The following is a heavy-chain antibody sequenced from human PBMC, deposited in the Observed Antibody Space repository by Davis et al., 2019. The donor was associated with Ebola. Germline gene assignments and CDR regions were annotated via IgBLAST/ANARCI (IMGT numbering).Heavy chain of an antibody. CDR2: ISSSGSAI. Sequence: GESLKISCAASGFTFSDYYMSWIRQAPGKGLEWVSYISSSGSAIFYADSVKGRFTISRDDAKNMLYLQMNSLRDEDTGVYYCARDGDDAVDLDYWGQGTQVTVSS. V-gene: IGHV3-11*04. CDR3: ARDGDDAVDLDY. D-gene: IGHD2-21*02. CDR1: GFTFSDYY. J-gene: IGHJ4*02.